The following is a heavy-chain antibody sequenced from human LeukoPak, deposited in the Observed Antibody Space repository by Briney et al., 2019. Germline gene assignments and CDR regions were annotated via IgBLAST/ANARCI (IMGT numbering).Heavy chain of an antibody. CDR2: MNTNSSVT. CDR1: GYTFTGYY. V-gene: IGHV1-2*02. D-gene: IGHD5-12*01. J-gene: IGHJ4*02. CDR3: ARGKVATIVY. Sequence: GASVKVSCKASGYTFTGYYMHWVRQAPGQGLEGMGWMNTNSSVTNYAQKSQGRVTMTRDTSISTAYMELSRLRSDDTAVYYCARGKVATIVYWGQGTLVTVSS.